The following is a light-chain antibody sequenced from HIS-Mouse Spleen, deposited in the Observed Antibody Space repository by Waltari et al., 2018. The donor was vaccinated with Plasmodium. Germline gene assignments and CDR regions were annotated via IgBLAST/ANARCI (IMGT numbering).Light chain of an antibody. Sequence: SSELTQDPAVSVALGQTVRITCQGDSLRSYYASGYQKKPGQAPVLVIYGKNNRPSGIPDRFSGSSSGNTASLTITGAQAEDEADYYCNSRDSSGTHGVFGGGTKLTVL. CDR2: GKN. V-gene: IGLV3-19*01. J-gene: IGLJ2*01. CDR1: SLRSYY. CDR3: NSRDSSGTHGV.